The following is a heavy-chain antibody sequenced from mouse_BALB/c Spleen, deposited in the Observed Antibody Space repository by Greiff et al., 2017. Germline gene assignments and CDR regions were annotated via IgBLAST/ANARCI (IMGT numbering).Heavy chain of an antibody. V-gene: IGHV1S137*01. D-gene: IGHD1-1*01. Sequence: VKLQESGAELVRPGVSVKISCKGSGYTFTDYAMHWVKQSHAKSLEWIGVISTYYGDASYNQKFKGKATMTVDKSSSTAYMELARLTSEDSAIYYCARGVTTVVATDYAMDYWGQGTSVTVSS. J-gene: IGHJ4*01. CDR2: ISTYYGDA. CDR3: ARGVTTVVATDYAMDY. CDR1: GYTFTDYA.